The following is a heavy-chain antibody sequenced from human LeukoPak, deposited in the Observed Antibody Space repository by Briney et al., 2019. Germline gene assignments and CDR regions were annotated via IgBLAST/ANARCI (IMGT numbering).Heavy chain of an antibody. CDR1: GFTFGSYA. J-gene: IGHJ3*02. Sequence: GGSLRLSCAASGFTFGSYAMSWVRQAPGKGLEWVSAISGSGGSTYYADSVKGRYTISRDNSKNTLYLQMNSLKAEDTAVYYCAKPKVPAAIRAAFDIWGQGTMVTVSS. CDR2: ISGSGGST. D-gene: IGHD2-2*02. V-gene: IGHV3-23*01. CDR3: AKPKVPAAIRAAFDI.